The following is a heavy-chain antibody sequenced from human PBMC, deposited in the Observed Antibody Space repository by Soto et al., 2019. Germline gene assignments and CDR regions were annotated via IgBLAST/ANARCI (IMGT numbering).Heavy chain of an antibody. D-gene: IGHD3-22*01. V-gene: IGHV4-30-2*01. Sequence: QLQLQESGSGLVKPSQTLSLTCAVSGGSINSGGYSWSWIRQPPGKGLEWIGYIYYTGSTYYNPSLRSRVTISVDRSKHQFSLKLSSVTAADTAVYYCARDSGSGGLTGGDAIDIWGQGTTVTVSS. CDR2: IYYTGST. CDR1: GGSINSGGYS. J-gene: IGHJ3*02. CDR3: ARDSGSGGLTGGDAIDI.